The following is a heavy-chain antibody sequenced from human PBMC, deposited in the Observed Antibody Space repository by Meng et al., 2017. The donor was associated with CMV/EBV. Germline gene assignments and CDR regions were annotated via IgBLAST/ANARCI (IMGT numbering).Heavy chain of an antibody. J-gene: IGHJ6*02. CDR1: GFTFSSYW. CDR2: INSDGSST. V-gene: IGHV3-74*01. Sequence: GGSLRLSCAASGFTFSSYWMHWVRQAPGKGLVWVSRINSDGSSTSYADSVKGQFTISRDNAKNTLYLQMNSLRAEDTAVYYCAREDYYYYYGMDVWGQGTTVTVSS. CDR3: AREDYYYYYGMDV.